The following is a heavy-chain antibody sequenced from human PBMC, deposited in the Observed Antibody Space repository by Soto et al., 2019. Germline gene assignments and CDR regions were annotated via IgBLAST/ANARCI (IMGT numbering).Heavy chain of an antibody. Sequence: SETLSLTCAVYGGSFSGYYWSWIRQPPGKGLEWIGEINHRGSTNYNPSLKSRVTISVDTSKNKFSLKPIPVTAADTAVSYSASESSYAYYYAMDVWGQGTTVTVSS. J-gene: IGHJ6*02. CDR2: INHRGST. V-gene: IGHV4-34*01. CDR1: GGSFSGYY. CDR3: ASESSYAYYYAMDV. D-gene: IGHD5-18*01.